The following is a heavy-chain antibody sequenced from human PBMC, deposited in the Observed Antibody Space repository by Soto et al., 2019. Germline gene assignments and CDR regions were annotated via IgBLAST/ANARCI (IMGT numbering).Heavy chain of an antibody. Sequence: ASVKVSCKASGYTFTSYGISWVRQAPGQGLEWMGRISAYNGNTNYAQKLQGRVTMTTDTSTSTAYMELRSLRSDDTAVYYCAREDRGYSYGYYYYYMDVWGKGTTVTVSS. CDR2: ISAYNGNT. J-gene: IGHJ6*03. CDR3: AREDRGYSYGYYYYYMDV. V-gene: IGHV1-18*01. D-gene: IGHD5-18*01. CDR1: GYTFTSYG.